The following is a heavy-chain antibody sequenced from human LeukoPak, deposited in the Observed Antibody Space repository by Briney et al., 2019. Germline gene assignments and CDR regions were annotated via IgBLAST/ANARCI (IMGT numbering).Heavy chain of an antibody. D-gene: IGHD2-15*01. CDR1: GGTFSSYA. V-gene: IGHV1-69*05. J-gene: IGHJ4*02. CDR3: ARDEWGGVAATTADY. Sequence: EASVKVSCKASGGTFSSYAISWVRQAPGQGLEWMGRIIPIFGTANYAQKFQGRVTITTDESTSTAYMELSSLRSEDTAVYYCARDEWGGVAATTADYWGQVTLVTVSS. CDR2: IIPIFGTA.